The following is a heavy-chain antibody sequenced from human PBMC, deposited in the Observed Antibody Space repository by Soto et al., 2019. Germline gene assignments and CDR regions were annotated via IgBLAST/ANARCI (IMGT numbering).Heavy chain of an antibody. Sequence: PGGSLRLSCAASGFSFRDHSMNWVRQAPGKGLEWISYIRGTTTISYADSVEGRFTISRDNAENSLYLQMNSLRDEDTAVYYCARDLSWAFDHWGQGALVTVSS. J-gene: IGHJ4*02. CDR3: ARDLSWAFDH. V-gene: IGHV3-48*02. CDR2: IRGTTTI. D-gene: IGHD6-13*01. CDR1: GFSFRDHS.